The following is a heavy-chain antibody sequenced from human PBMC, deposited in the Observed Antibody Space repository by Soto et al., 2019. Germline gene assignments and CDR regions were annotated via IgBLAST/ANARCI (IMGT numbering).Heavy chain of an antibody. J-gene: IGHJ5*02. V-gene: IGHV1-69*02. CDR2: IIPILGIA. CDR3: ARGTPLLGGDGYNYVGYFDP. Sequence: ASVKVSCKASGGTFSSYTISWVRQAPGQGLEWKGRIIPILGIANYAQKFQGRVTITADKSTSTAYMELSSLRSEDTAVYYCARGTPLLGGDGYNYVGYFDPWGQGTLVTVSS. D-gene: IGHD5-12*01. CDR1: GGTFSSYT.